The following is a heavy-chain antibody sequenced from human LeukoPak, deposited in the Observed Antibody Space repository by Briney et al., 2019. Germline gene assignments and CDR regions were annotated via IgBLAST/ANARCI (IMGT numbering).Heavy chain of an antibody. J-gene: IGHJ2*01. Sequence: PGGSLRLSCAASGFTFSSYGMHWVRQAPGKGLEWVAVISYDGSNKYYADSVKGRFTISRDNSKNTLYLQMNSLRAEDTAVYYCARDPSGFGDYYDSSGYSSAWYFDLWGRGTLVTVSS. CDR2: ISYDGSNK. V-gene: IGHV3-30*03. CDR3: ARDPSGFGDYYDSSGYSSAWYFDL. D-gene: IGHD3-22*01. CDR1: GFTFSSYG.